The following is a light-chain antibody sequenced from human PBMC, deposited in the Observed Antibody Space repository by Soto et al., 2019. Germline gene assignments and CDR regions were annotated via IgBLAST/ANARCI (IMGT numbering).Light chain of an antibody. CDR3: SSYTGSNTWV. V-gene: IGLV2-8*01. J-gene: IGLJ3*02. CDR2: EIS. Sequence: QSVLTQPPSASGSPGQSVTISCTGASGDVGGYNYVSWYQQHPGNAPKLLIYEISKRPSGVPDRFSGSKSGKTASLTVSGLQAEDEAKYFCSSYTGSNTWVFGEGTQLTVL. CDR1: SGDVGGYNY.